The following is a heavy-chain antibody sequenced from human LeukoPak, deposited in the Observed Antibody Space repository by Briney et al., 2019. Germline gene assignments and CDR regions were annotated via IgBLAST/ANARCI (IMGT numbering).Heavy chain of an antibody. V-gene: IGHV1-69*04. J-gene: IGHJ6*02. Sequence: ASVKVSCKASGGTFSSYAISWVRQAPGQGLEWMGRIIPSLGIANYAQKFQGRVTITADKSTSTAYMELSSLRSEDTAVYYCASPLVGYYYYGMDVWGQGTTVTVSS. CDR1: GGTFSSYA. CDR3: ASPLVGYYYYGMDV. CDR2: IIPSLGIA. D-gene: IGHD2-2*01.